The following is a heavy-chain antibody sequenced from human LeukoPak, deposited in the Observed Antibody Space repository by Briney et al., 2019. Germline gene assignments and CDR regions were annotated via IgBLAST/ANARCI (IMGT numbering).Heavy chain of an antibody. Sequence: TGGSLRLSCAASGFTFSSYAMSWVRQAPGKGLEWVSAISGSGGSTYYADSVKGRFTISRDNAKNSLYLQMNSLRAEDTAVYYCARDIPRGYCSSTSCYNRAFDIWGQGTMVTVSS. V-gene: IGHV3-23*01. J-gene: IGHJ3*02. CDR1: GFTFSSYA. CDR2: ISGSGGST. D-gene: IGHD2-2*02. CDR3: ARDIPRGYCSSTSCYNRAFDI.